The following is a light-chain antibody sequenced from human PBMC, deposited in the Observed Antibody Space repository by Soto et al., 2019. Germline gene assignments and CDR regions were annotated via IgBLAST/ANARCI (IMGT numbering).Light chain of an antibody. CDR3: LQYHYWWT. V-gene: IGKV3-15*01. J-gene: IGKJ1*01. Sequence: EIVLTQSPATLSLSPVERATLSCRASQSFTSRSLAWYQQKPGQVPRLLIYGASNRATGVSARFSGSGSGTEFTLTISSLQSEDFAVYYCLQYHYWWTFGQGTKVDIK. CDR2: GAS. CDR1: QSFTSRS.